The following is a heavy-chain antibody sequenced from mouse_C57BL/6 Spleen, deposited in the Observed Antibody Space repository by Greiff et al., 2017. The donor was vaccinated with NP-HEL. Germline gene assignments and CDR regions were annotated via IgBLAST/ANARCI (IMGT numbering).Heavy chain of an antibody. J-gene: IGHJ1*03. CDR1: GFTFTDYY. CDR3: ERYGKWYFDV. Sequence: EVMLVESGGGLVQPGGSLSLSCAASGFTFTDYYMSWVRQPPGKALEWLGFIRNKANGYTTEYSASVKGRFTISRDNSQSILYLQMNALRAEDSATYYCERYGKWYFDVWGTGTTVTVSS. D-gene: IGHD2-1*01. V-gene: IGHV7-3*01. CDR2: IRNKANGYTT.